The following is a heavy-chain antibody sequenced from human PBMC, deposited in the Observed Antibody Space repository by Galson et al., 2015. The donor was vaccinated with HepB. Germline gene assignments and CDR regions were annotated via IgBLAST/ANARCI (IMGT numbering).Heavy chain of an antibody. CDR3: AGSFEF. Sequence: SETLSLTCSVSGDSISNDNVYWSWIRQSPGMGLEWVGFIYYSGRTNYNPSLKSRVSISGHTSKNQFSLNLASVTAADPAVYRCAGSFEFWSRGTLVTVPS. CDR2: IYYSGRT. V-gene: IGHV4-61*01. CDR1: GDSISNDNVY. J-gene: IGHJ2*01.